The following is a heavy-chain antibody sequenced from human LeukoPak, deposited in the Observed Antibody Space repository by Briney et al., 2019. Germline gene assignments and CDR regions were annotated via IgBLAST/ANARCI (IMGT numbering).Heavy chain of an antibody. CDR2: ISSSGTTI. D-gene: IGHD3-10*01. V-gene: IGHV3-48*03. CDR1: GFSVSTYE. Sequence: GGSLRLSCAASGFSVSTYEMNGVRQAPGKGLECCSYISSSGTTISYAGSVEGGFTISIDNAKNSLYLEMNSLRVEDTAVYYCARGRPEFFGSGTYLNDWGQGTLVTVSS. J-gene: IGHJ4*02. CDR3: ARGRPEFFGSGTYLND.